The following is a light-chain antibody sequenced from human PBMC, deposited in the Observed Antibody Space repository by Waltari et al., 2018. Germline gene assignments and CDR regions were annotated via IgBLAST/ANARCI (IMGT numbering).Light chain of an antibody. V-gene: IGKV4-1*01. CDR1: QSVLYSPNSKNH. J-gene: IGKJ1*01. CDR2: WAS. Sequence: DFVMTQSPDSLAVSLGERATINCKSSQSVLYSPNSKNHLAWYQQKPGQPPKLLIYWASTRESGVPDRFSGSGSETDFTLTISSLQAEDVAVYYCHQYSTTPWTFGQGTKVEI. CDR3: HQYSTTPWT.